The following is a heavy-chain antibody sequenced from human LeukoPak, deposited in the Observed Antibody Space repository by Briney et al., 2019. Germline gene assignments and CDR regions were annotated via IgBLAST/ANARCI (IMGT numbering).Heavy chain of an antibody. Sequence: GGSLRLSCAASGFTFSDYGMHWVRQAPGKGLEWVAVIWYDGSNKYYADSVKGRFTISRDNSKNTLYLQMNSLRAEDTAVYYCARDVTRYYDSSGSFDYWGQGTLVTVSS. CDR2: IWYDGSNK. CDR1: GFTFSDYG. CDR3: ARDVTRYYDSSGSFDY. V-gene: IGHV3-33*01. J-gene: IGHJ4*02. D-gene: IGHD3-22*01.